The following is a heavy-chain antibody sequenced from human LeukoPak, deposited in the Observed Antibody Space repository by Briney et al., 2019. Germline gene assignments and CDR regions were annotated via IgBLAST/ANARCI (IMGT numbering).Heavy chain of an antibody. CDR3: ARDNYYDSSGYSLGGY. Sequence: GASVKVSCKASGGTFSSYAISWVRQAPGQGLEWMGGLIPIFGTANYAQKFRGRVTITTDESTSTAYMELSSLRSEDTAVYYCARDNYYDSSGYSLGGYWGQGTLVTVSS. CDR2: LIPIFGTA. D-gene: IGHD3-22*01. V-gene: IGHV1-69*05. J-gene: IGHJ4*02. CDR1: GGTFSSYA.